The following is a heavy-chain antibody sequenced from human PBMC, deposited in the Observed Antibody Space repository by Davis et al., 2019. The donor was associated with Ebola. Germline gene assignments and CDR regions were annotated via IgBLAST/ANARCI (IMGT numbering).Heavy chain of an antibody. J-gene: IGHJ4*02. Sequence: GGSLRLSCAASGFTFSSYAMHWVRQAPGKGLEWVAVISYDGSNKYYADSVKGRFTISRDNSKNTLYLQMNSLRAEDTAVYYCAKEMGYSYSSDYWGQGTLVTVSS. D-gene: IGHD5-18*01. CDR2: ISYDGSNK. CDR3: AKEMGYSYSSDY. CDR1: GFTFSSYA. V-gene: IGHV3-30-3*01.